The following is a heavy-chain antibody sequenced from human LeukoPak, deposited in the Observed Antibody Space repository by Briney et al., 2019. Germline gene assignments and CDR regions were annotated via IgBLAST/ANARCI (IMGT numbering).Heavy chain of an antibody. CDR1: GFTFTSYG. V-gene: IGHV3-30*02. CDR2: IRYDGSNQ. CDR3: AKDSLTGSRPYYFDY. Sequence: GGSLRLSCAASGFTFTSYGMHWVRQTPGKGLEWVAFIRYDGSNQYYADSVMGRFTISRDNSKNTLYLQMNSLRAEDTTVYYCAKDSLTGSRPYYFDYWGQGTLVTVSS. D-gene: IGHD3-9*01. J-gene: IGHJ4*02.